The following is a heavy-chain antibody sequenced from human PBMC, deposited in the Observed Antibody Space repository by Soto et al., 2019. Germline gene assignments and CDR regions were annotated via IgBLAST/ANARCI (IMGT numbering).Heavy chain of an antibody. D-gene: IGHD6-6*01. CDR3: ARAPARPNENWFDP. CDR1: GGSISSYY. V-gene: IGHV4-59*01. CDR2: IYYSGST. Sequence: KSSETLSLTCTVSGGSISSYYWSWIRQPPGKGLEWIGYIYYSGSTNYNPSLKSRVTISVDTSKNQFSLKLSSVTAADTAVYYCARAPARPNENWFDPWGQGTLVTVSS. J-gene: IGHJ5*02.